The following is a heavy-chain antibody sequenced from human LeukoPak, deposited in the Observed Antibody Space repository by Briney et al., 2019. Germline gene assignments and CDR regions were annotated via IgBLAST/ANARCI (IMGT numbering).Heavy chain of an antibody. D-gene: IGHD3-22*01. CDR3: ATQRAYYYDSSGYYGAFDI. CDR2: FDPEGGET. J-gene: IGHJ3*02. V-gene: IGHV1-24*01. Sequence: GASVKVSCKVSGYTLTELSMHWVRQAPGKGLEWMGGFDPEGGETIYAQKFQGRVTMTEDTSTDTAYMELSSLRSEDTAVYYCATQRAYYYDSSGYYGAFDIWGQGTMVTVSS. CDR1: GYTLTELS.